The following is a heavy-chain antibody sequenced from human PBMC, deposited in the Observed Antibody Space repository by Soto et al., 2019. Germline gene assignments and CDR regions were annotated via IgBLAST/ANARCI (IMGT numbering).Heavy chain of an antibody. CDR3: ASLALAALELFPTNGFDL. D-gene: IGHD6-6*01. V-gene: IGHV1-69*01. J-gene: IGHJ5*02. CDR2: IIPIFGTA. CDR1: GGTFSSYA. Sequence: QVQLVQSGGEVKQPGCSVKVSCTASGGTFSSYAISWVRQAPGQGLEWMGGIIPIFGTAYYAQKFKGRVTITTDESTSTAYMELSSLRSEDTSVYYCASLALAALELFPTNGFDLWGQGTPVTVSS.